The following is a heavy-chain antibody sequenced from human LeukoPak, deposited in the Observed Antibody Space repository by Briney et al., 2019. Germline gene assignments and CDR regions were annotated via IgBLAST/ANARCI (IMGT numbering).Heavy chain of an antibody. J-gene: IGHJ4*02. CDR1: GFTFSSYE. V-gene: IGHV3-48*03. D-gene: IGHD1-26*01. CDR3: ARDSSKIVGATPY. Sequence: GGSLRLSCAASGFTFSSYEMNWVRQAPGTGLEWVSYISTGGRTIYYADSVKGRFTISRDNAKNSLYLQMNSLRAEDTAAYYCARDSSKIVGATPYWGQGTLVTVSS. CDR2: ISTGGRTI.